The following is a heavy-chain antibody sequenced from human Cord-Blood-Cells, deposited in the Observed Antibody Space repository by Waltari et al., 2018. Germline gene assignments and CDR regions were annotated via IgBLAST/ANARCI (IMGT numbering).Heavy chain of an antibody. CDR3: ASQSRITMVRGNYGMDV. J-gene: IGHJ6*02. V-gene: IGHV1-69*01. CDR2: IIPIFGTA. CDR1: GGTFSSYA. Sequence: QVQLVQSGAEVKKPGSSVKVSCKASGGTFSSYAISWVRQAPGQGLEWMGGIIPIFGTANYVQKFQGRVTITADESTSTAYMELSSLRSEDTAVYYCASQSRITMVRGNYGMDVWGQGTTVTVSS. D-gene: IGHD3-10*01.